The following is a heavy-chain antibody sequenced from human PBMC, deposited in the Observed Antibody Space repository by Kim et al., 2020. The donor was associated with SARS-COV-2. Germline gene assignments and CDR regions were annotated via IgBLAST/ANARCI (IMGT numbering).Heavy chain of an antibody. V-gene: IGHV3-9*01. CDR2: ISWDGGSI. CDR1: GFTFGDYA. Sequence: GGSLRLSCAASGFTFGDYAMRWVRQAPGKGLEWVSGISWDGGSIGYADSVKGRFTISRDNAKNSLYLQMNSLRAEDTALYYCAKDKGSGTYYYYGMDVWGRGTTVTVAS. CDR3: AKDKGSGTYYYYGMDV. D-gene: IGHD3-10*01. J-gene: IGHJ6*02.